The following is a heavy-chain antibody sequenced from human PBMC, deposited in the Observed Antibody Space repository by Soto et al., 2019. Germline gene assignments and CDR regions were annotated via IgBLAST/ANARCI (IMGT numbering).Heavy chain of an antibody. J-gene: IGHJ6*02. CDR1: GYTFTSYT. CDR2: IIPILGIA. D-gene: IGHD6-13*01. Sequence: ASVKISCKASGYTFTSYTMHWVRQAPGQGLEWMGRIIPILGIANYAQKFQGRVTITADKSTSTAYMELSSLRSEDTAVYYCASEQQLDPDYYYYGMDVWGQGTTVTVSS. CDR3: ASEQQLDPDYYYYGMDV. V-gene: IGHV1-69*02.